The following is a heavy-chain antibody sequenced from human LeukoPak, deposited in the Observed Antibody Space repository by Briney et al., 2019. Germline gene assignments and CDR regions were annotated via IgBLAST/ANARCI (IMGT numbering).Heavy chain of an antibody. J-gene: IGHJ4*02. CDR3: ARAGSSIAARPPDY. Sequence: SETLSLTCTVSGASFSSSPYFWGWVRQPPEKGLEWVGSVSDSGRAFYNPSLKSRVTISIDTFKNDFSLRLTSVAAADTAVYYCARAGSSIAARPPDYWGQGTLVIVSS. D-gene: IGHD6-6*01. CDR2: VSDSGRA. CDR1: GASFSSSPYF. V-gene: IGHV4-39*07.